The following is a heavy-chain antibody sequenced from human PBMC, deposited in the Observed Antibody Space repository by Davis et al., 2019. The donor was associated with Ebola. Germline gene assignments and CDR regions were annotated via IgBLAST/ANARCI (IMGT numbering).Heavy chain of an antibody. CDR1: GFTFNKYA. D-gene: IGHD2-21*02. V-gene: IGHV3-23*01. J-gene: IGHJ4*02. CDR2: VSGRATTI. Sequence: GESLKISCAASGFTFNKYAMSWLRQAPGKGLEWVSVVSGRATTIYYADSVKGRFTISRNNSKNTVYLQMNSLRAEDTALYYCAKEEAYCGGDCYGYFDYWGQGTLVTVSS. CDR3: AKEEAYCGGDCYGYFDY.